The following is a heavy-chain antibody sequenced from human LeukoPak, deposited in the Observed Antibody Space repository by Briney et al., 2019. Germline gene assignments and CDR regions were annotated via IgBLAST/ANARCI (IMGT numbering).Heavy chain of an antibody. CDR3: ARLVVVAATGPRAFDI. D-gene: IGHD2-15*01. CDR2: IYPGDSDT. CDR1: GYSFTSYW. J-gene: IGHJ3*02. Sequence: GESLKISCKGSGYSFTSYWIGWVRQMPGKGLEWMGIIYPGDSDTRYSPSFQGQVTISADKSISTAYLQWSSLKASDTAMYYCARLVVVAATGPRAFDIWGQGTMVTVSS. V-gene: IGHV5-51*01.